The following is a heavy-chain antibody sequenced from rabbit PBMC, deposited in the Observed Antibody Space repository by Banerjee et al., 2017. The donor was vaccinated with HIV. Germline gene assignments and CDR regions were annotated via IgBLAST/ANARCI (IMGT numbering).Heavy chain of an antibody. J-gene: IGHJ4*01. CDR1: GSDFSSNA. D-gene: IGHD4-2*01. CDR3: ARAAGSIIFFNL. CDR2: IYIGDGTT. V-gene: IGHV1S45*01. Sequence: QEQLVESGGDLVKPGTSLTLTCTASGSDFSSNAMCWVRQAPGKGLEWIGCIYIGDGTTYYASWAKGRFTISKTSSTTVTLQMTSLTAADTATYFCARAAGSIIFFNLWGPGTLVTVS.